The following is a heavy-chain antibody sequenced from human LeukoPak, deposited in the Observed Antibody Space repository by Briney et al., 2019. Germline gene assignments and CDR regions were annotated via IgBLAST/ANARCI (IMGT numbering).Heavy chain of an antibody. V-gene: IGHV1-2*02. CDR2: INPKSGDA. CDR3: AKQSMITFGAHIVTSGADI. CDR1: GYTFTGFY. J-gene: IGHJ3*02. D-gene: IGHD3-16*02. Sequence: ASVKVSCKASGYTFTGFYIHWVRQAPGQGLEWMGWINPKSGDARFAQKFQGRVTMTSDTSISTAYMGLSRLRSDDTAVYYCAKQSMITFGAHIVTSGADIWGQGTMVTVSS.